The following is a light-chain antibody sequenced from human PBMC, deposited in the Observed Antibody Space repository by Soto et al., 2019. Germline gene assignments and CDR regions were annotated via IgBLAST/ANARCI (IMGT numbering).Light chain of an antibody. V-gene: IGLV2-14*01. CDR3: SSFTSSNTVL. CDR1: SSDVGGYNY. J-gene: IGLJ2*01. Sequence: QSVLTQPASVSGSPGESITISCTGTSSDVGGYNYVSWYQQHPGKAPKLIIYNVSNRPSGVSNRFSGSKSGNTASLTISWLQAEDEGHYYCSSFTSSNTVLFGAGTKVPVL. CDR2: NVS.